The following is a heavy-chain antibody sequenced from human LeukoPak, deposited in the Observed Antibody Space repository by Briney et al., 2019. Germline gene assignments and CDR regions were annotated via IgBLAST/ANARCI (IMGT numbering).Heavy chain of an antibody. CDR3: ARGDSSVVANDY. D-gene: IGHD3-22*01. J-gene: IGHJ4*02. V-gene: IGHV4-34*01. CDR1: GGSFSGYY. CDR2: INHSGST. Sequence: SETLSLTCAVYGGSFSGYYWSWIRQPPGKGLEWIGEINHSGSTNYNPSLKSRVTISVDTSKNQFSLKLSSVTAAVTVVYYCARGDSSVVANDYWGQGTLVTVSS.